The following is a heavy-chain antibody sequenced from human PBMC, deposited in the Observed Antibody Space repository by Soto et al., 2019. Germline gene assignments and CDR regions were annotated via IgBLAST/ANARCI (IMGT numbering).Heavy chain of an antibody. CDR3: ARETVARAFDY. V-gene: IGHV4-59*01. CDR1: GGSISIYY. J-gene: IGHJ4*02. Sequence: SETLSVSCTSSGGSISIYYWSWIRQPPGKGLEWIGYIYYSGSTNYNPSLKSRVTISVDTSKNQFSLKLSSVTAADTALYYCARETVARAFDYWGQGTLVTVSS. CDR2: IYYSGST. D-gene: IGHD2-15*01.